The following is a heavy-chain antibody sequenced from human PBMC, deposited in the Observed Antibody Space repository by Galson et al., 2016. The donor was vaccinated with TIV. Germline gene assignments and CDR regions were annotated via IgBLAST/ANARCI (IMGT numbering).Heavy chain of an antibody. Sequence: SVKVSCKASGGLVSNYAISWVRQAPGQGLEWMGGIIPIFGTTKYAQKFQGRVTITADESTRIVNMELSSLGSEDTAAYYCAKDPYIYGSYLDHWGQGTLVTVSS. CDR1: GGLVSNYA. J-gene: IGHJ4*02. D-gene: IGHD5-18*01. CDR2: IIPIFGTT. V-gene: IGHV1-69*13. CDR3: AKDPYIYGSYLDH.